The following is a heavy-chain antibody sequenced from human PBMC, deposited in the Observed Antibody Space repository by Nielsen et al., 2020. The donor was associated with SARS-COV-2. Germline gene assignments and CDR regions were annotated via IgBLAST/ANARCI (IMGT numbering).Heavy chain of an antibody. V-gene: IGHV1-46*01. CDR3: ARVSSGSGTLDY. D-gene: IGHD3-10*01. Sequence: ASVKVSCKASGHTFSSYYMHWVRQAPGQGLEWMGIINPSGGSTSYAQKFQGRVTMTTDTSTSTAYMELRSLRSDDTAVYYCARVSSGSGTLDYWGQGTLVTVSS. CDR1: GHTFSSYY. CDR2: INPSGGST. J-gene: IGHJ4*02.